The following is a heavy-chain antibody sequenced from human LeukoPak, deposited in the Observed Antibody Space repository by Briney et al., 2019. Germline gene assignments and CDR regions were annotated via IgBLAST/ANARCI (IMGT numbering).Heavy chain of an antibody. CDR3: TRSYNYAYDY. CDR2: TYYRSKWYN. D-gene: IGHD5-18*01. V-gene: IGHV6-1*01. CDR1: GDSVSSNSVG. J-gene: IGHJ4*02. Sequence: SQPLSLTCAISGDSVSSNSVGWHWIRQSPSRGLEWLGRTYYRSKWYNDYAVSVKSRVTINPDTSKNQFSLQLNSVSPEDTAVYYCTRSYNYAYDYWGQGSLVTVSS.